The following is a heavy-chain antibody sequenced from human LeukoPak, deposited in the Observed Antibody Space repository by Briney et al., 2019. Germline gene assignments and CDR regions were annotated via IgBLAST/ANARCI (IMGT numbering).Heavy chain of an antibody. Sequence: GGSLRLSCEASGFTFSSYVMHWVRQAPGKGLEWVAVISYDVINKFYADSVKGRFTVSRDNSKNTLYLQMNSLRPEDTAVYYCAKDTKVYYGSVSSAPDYWGQGTLVTVSS. CDR3: AKDTKVYYGSVSSAPDY. J-gene: IGHJ4*02. CDR2: ISYDVINK. V-gene: IGHV3-30*18. D-gene: IGHD3-10*01. CDR1: GFTFSSYV.